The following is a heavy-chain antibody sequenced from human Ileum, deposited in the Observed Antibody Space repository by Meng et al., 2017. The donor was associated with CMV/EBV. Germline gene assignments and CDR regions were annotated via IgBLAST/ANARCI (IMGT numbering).Heavy chain of an antibody. CDR3: AKEVGDIVVVPVAHQGMDV. V-gene: IGHV3-30*02. D-gene: IGHD2-2*01. CDR2: IRYDGSNK. CDR1: GFTFSSYG. Sequence: GESLKISCAASGFTFSSYGMHWGRQAPGKGLEWVEFIRYDGSNKYYADSVKGRFTISRDNSKNTLYLQMNSLRAEETAVYYCAKEVGDIVVVPVAHQGMDVWGQGTTVTVSS. J-gene: IGHJ6*02.